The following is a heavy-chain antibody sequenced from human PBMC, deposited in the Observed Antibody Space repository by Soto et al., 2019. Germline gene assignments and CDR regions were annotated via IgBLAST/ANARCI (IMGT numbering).Heavy chain of an antibody. D-gene: IGHD2-2*01. V-gene: IGHV3-48*02. Sequence: GSLRLSCAASGFTFSSYIMNWVRQDPGKELEWVSYISSSSSTIYYAESVKGRLTISRDNDKNSLYLQMNSLRDEDTAVYYCASDIVVVPAALLSFYYGMDVWGQGTTVTVSS. CDR3: ASDIVVVPAALLSFYYGMDV. CDR1: GFTFSSYI. CDR2: ISSSSSTI. J-gene: IGHJ6*02.